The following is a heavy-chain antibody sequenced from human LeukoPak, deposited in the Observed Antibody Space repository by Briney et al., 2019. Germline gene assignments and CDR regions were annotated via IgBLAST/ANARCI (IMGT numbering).Heavy chain of an antibody. J-gene: IGHJ4*02. CDR2: ISYDGSNK. V-gene: IGHV3-30*04. D-gene: IGHD5-18*01. Sequence: GGSLRLSCAASGFTFSSYAMHWVRQAPGKGLEWVAVISYDGSNKYYADSVKGRFTISRDNSKNTLYLQMNSLRADDTAVYYCARAPSGYSYGWGYWGQGTLVTVSS. CDR3: ARAPSGYSYGWGY. CDR1: GFTFSSYA.